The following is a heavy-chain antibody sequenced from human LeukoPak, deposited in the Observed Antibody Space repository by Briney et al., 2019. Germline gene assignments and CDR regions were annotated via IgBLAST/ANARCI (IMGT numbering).Heavy chain of an antibody. D-gene: IGHD3-9*01. CDR2: IYHSGST. J-gene: IGHJ4*02. V-gene: IGHV4-4*02. CDR3: ARAVQYDILTGYPKGAIDY. Sequence: SETLSLTCAVSGGSISSSNWWSWVRQPPGKGLEWIGEIYHSGSTNYNPSLKSRVTISVDKSKNQFSLKLSSVTAADTAVYYCARAVQYDILTGYPKGAIDYWAREPWSPSPQ. CDR1: GGSISSSNW.